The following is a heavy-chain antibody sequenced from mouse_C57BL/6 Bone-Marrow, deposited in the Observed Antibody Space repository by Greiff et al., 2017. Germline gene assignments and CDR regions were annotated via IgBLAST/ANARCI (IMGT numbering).Heavy chain of an antibody. D-gene: IGHD1-1*01. CDR2: IYPRDGST. V-gene: IGHV1-78*01. J-gene: IGHJ3*01. CDR3: ARHYYGSWFAY. CDR1: GYTFTDHT. Sequence: QVQLQQSDAELVKPGASVKLSCKVSGYTFTDHTIHWMKQRPEQGLEWIGYIYPRDGSTKYNEKFKGKATLTANKSSSTAYMQLNSLPSEDSAVYFCARHYYGSWFAYWGQGTLVTVSA.